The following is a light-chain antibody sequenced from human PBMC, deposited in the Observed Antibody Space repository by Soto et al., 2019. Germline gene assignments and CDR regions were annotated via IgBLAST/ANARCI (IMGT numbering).Light chain of an antibody. V-gene: IGLV2-8*01. CDR2: EVT. CDR3: SSYAGSNNFV. CDR1: SSDVGTYKY. Sequence: SVLTQPPSASGSPGQSVTISCTGTSSDVGTYKYVSWYQQHPGKAPKLMIYEVTKRPSGVPDRFSGSKSGNTAYLTVSGLQAEDEADYYCSSYAGSNNFVFGTGTKVTVL. J-gene: IGLJ1*01.